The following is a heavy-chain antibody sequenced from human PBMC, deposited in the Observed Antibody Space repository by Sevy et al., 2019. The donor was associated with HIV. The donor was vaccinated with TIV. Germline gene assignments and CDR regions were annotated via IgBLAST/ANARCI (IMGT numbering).Heavy chain of an antibody. CDR2: IYYSGST. J-gene: IGHJ5*02. CDR1: GGSVSSGSYY. CDR3: ARDSGYWFDP. V-gene: IGHV4-61*01. D-gene: IGHD5-12*01. Sequence: SETLSLTYTVSGGSVSSGSYYWSWIRQPPGKGLEWIGYIYYSGSTNYNPSLKSRVTISVDTSKNQFSLKLSSVTAADTAVYYCARDSGYWFDPWGQGTLVTVSS.